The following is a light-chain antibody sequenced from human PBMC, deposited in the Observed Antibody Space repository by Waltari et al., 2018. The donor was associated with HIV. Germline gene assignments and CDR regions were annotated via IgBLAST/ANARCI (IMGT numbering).Light chain of an antibody. J-gene: IGLJ2*01. V-gene: IGLV1-51*01. CDR2: DNN. CDR3: GTWDSSLSAGV. CDR1: SSNIGYNY. Sequence: QSVLTQPPSVSAAPGQRVTLSCSGSSSNIGYNYVSWYQQLPGTAPKLLLYDNNKRPSGIPDRFSGSKSGASATLGITGLQTGDEADYYCGTWDSSLSAGVFGGGTKLTVL.